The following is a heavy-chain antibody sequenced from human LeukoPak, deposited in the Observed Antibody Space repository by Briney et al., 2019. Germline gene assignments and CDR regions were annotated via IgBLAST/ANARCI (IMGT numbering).Heavy chain of an antibody. CDR2: VYYSGST. D-gene: IGHD4-23*01. CDR1: GGSISYYY. Sequence: SETLSLTCTVSGGSISYYYWSWIRQPPGKGLQWIGYVYYSGSTNYNPSLKSRVTISVDTSKNQFSLKLNSVTPADTAVYYCATLTGGDDAFDIWGQGTMATVSS. CDR3: ATLTGGDDAFDI. V-gene: IGHV4-59*01. J-gene: IGHJ3*02.